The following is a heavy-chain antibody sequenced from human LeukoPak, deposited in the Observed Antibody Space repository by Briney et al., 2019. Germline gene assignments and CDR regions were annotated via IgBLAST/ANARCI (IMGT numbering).Heavy chain of an antibody. CDR2: IRYDGGNK. V-gene: IGHV3-30*02. J-gene: IGHJ4*02. D-gene: IGHD2-21*02. CDR1: GFSFSRYG. Sequence: PGGSLRLSCAASGFSFSRYGMHWVRQAPGKGLEWLAFIRYDGGNKYYADSVKGRFTTSRDNSKNTLYVQMESLRAEDTAVYYCAKDFVVVPGNVNYFDYWGQGTLVTVSS. CDR3: AKDFVVVPGNVNYFDY.